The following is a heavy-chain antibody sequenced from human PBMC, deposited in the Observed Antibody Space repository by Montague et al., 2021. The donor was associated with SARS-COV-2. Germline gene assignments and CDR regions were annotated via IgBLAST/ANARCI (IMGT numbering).Heavy chain of an antibody. CDR3: ANPIFGTYLADY. CDR1: GFTFSNFA. J-gene: IGHJ4*02. CDR2: ISHSGGYT. Sequence: SLRLSCAASGFTFSNFALSWVRQAPGKGLEWVSGISHSGGYTYYADSVKGRFTISRDNSRNTVYLQINNLRAADTAIYYCANPIFGTYLADYWGQGTLVTVSS. V-gene: IGHV3-23*01. D-gene: IGHD3-3*01.